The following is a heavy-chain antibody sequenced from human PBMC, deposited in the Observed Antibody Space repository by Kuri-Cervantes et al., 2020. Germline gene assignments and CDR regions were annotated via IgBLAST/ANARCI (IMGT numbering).Heavy chain of an antibody. CDR3: ARRSSGYSVDVFDY. D-gene: IGHD3-22*01. CDR1: GYSISSGYY. V-gene: IGHV4-38-2*01. CDR2: IYHSGST. J-gene: IGHJ4*02. Sequence: GSLRLSCAVSGYSISSGYYWGWIRQPPGKGLEWIGSIYHSGSTYYNPSLKSRVTISVDTSKNQFSLKLSSVTAADTAVYYCARRSSGYSVDVFDYWGQGTLVTVSS.